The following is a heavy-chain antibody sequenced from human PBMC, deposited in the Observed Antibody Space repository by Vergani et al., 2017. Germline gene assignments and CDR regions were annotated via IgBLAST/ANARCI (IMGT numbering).Heavy chain of an antibody. CDR3: ARGRVLRVVMPGY. CDR2: INYSEIT. Sequence: QVQLQQWGAGLLKPSETLSLTSAVHGGSSSGYYSSWICQPPGKGLEWIGEINYSEITKYTPSLKSRATVSTDTSKNNFPQKLSSVTAADTAVYYCARGRVLRVVMPGYWGQGSLVTVSS. CDR1: GGSSSGYY. D-gene: IGHD3-10*01. V-gene: IGHV4-34*01. J-gene: IGHJ4*02.